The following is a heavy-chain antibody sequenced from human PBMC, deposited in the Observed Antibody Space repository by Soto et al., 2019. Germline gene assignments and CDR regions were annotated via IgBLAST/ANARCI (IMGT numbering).Heavy chain of an antibody. CDR3: ARDQRYDFWSGYYRDYGMDV. J-gene: IGHJ6*02. CDR1: GFTFSSYT. CDR2: ISSRSSYI. V-gene: IGHV3-21*01. Sequence: GGSLRLSCAASGFTFSSYTRNWVRQAPGKGLEWVSSISSRSSYIYYADSVKGRFTISRDNAKISVYLQMNSLRAEDTAVYYCARDQRYDFWSGYYRDYGMDVWGQGTTVTV. D-gene: IGHD3-3*01.